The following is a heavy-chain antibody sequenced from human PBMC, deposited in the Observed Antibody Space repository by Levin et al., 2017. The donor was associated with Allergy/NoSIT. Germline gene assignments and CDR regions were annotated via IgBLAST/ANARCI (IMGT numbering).Heavy chain of an antibody. J-gene: IGHJ4*02. D-gene: IGHD2-21*02. CDR1: GGNINSYG. Sequence: PRASVKVSCKTSGGNINSYGINWVRQAPGQGLEWMGGIVPLFGTTSYAQEFQGRVTFTADKFTRTAYMELRGLRVEDTAMYYCARKQCGGDCHYDSWGQGTLVTVSS. V-gene: IGHV1-69*06. CDR2: IVPLFGTT. CDR3: ARKQCGGDCHYDS.